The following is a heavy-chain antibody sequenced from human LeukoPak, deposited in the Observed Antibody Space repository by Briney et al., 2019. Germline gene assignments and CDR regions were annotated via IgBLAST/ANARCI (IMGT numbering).Heavy chain of an antibody. CDR3: ARLRTFGGVIVPFDY. Sequence: EASVNVSCKASGGTFSSYAISWVRQAPGQGLEWMGGIIPIFGTANYAQKFQGRVTITADKSTSTAYMELSSLRSEDTAVYYCARLRTFGGVIVPFDYWGQGTLVTVSS. V-gene: IGHV1-69*06. CDR2: IIPIFGTA. J-gene: IGHJ4*02. CDR1: GGTFSSYA. D-gene: IGHD3-16*02.